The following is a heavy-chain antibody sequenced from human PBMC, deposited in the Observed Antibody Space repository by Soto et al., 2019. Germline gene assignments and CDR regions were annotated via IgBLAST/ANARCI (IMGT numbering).Heavy chain of an antibody. CDR2: ISFGGGST. V-gene: IGHV3-23*01. Sequence: ESGGGLVQPGGSLRLSCAASGFTFGSYAMTWVRQALGKGLEWVSAISFGGGSTYYADSVKGRFTISRDNSKNTLYLQMTSLRAEDTAIYYCATDSFRSGIAVAGNYWGQGTLVTVSS. D-gene: IGHD6-19*01. CDR3: ATDSFRSGIAVAGNY. J-gene: IGHJ4*02. CDR1: GFTFGSYA.